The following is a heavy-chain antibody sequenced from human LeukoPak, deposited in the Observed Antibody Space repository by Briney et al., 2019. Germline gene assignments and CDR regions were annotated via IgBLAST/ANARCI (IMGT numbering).Heavy chain of an antibody. V-gene: IGHV4-61*05. CDR2: IYYSGST. J-gene: IGHJ2*01. CDR3: ARRVREVATINWYFDL. D-gene: IGHD5-24*01. Sequence: SETLSLTCTVSGGSISSSSYYWGWIRQPPGKGLEWIGYIYYSGSTNYNPSLKSRVTISVDTSKNQFSLKLSSVTAADTAVYYCARRVREVATINWYFDLWGRGTVVTVSS. CDR1: GGSISSSSYY.